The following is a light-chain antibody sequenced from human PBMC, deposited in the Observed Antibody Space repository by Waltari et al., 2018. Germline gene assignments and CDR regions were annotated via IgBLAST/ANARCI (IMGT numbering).Light chain of an antibody. CDR1: QSVSSN. CDR2: GAT. J-gene: IGKJ1*01. V-gene: IGKV3-15*01. Sequence: EIVMTQSPATLSVSPGERATLSCRASQSVSSNLAWYQQNPGQAPRLLIYGATTRATGSPARLSGSGSWKEFTLTISSLQSEDCAVDYCQQYNKWLTWTFGQGTKVEIK. CDR3: QQYNKWLTWT.